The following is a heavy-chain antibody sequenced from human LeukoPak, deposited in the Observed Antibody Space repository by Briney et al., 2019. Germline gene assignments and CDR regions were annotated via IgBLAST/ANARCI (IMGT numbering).Heavy chain of an antibody. CDR3: ARDRRGEKDFDV. CDR2: IYADGYT. Sequence: GGSLRLSCAASGISVSNDYMSWVRLAPGKGLEWVSAIYADGYTRDAASVKGRFSISGHSSKNTVYLQMDDLRPEDTAVYYCARDRRGEKDFDVWGPGTMVTVSS. V-gene: IGHV3-53*04. J-gene: IGHJ3*01. CDR1: GISVSNDY.